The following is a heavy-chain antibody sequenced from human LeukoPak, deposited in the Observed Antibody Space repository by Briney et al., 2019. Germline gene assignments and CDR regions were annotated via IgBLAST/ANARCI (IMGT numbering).Heavy chain of an antibody. D-gene: IGHD1-26*01. CDR2: IDCSGST. CDR1: GDSISHYY. J-gene: IGHJ4*02. V-gene: IGHV4-59*01. CDR3: AREASLVGATIY. Sequence: SETLSLTCTVSGDSISHYYWSWIRQPPGKGLEWIASIDCSGSTNYNPSLKSRVTISIDTSKKQFSLKLNSVTAADTAVYYCAREASLVGATIYWGQGTLVTVSS.